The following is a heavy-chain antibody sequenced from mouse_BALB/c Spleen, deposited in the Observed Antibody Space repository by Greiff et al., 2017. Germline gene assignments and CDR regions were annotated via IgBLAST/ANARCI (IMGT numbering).Heavy chain of an antibody. CDR1: GFNIKDYY. D-gene: IGHD2-1*01. Sequence: DVQLQESGAELVRSGASVKLSCTASGFNIKDYYMHWVKQRPEQGLEWIGWIDPENGDTEYAPKFQGKATMTADTSSNTAYLQLSSLTSEDTAVYYCNVYSFAYWGQGTLVTVSA. CDR3: NVYSFAY. CDR2: IDPENGDT. V-gene: IGHV14-4*02. J-gene: IGHJ3*01.